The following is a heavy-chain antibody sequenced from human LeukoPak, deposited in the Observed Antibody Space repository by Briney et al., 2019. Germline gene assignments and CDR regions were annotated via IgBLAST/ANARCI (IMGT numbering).Heavy chain of an antibody. CDR1: GGSFSGYY. D-gene: IGHD3-22*01. Sequence: PSETLSLTCAVYGGSFSGYYWSWIRQPPGKGLEWIGEINHSGSTNYNPSLKSRVTISVDTSKNQFSLKLSSVTAADTAVYYCARERGVPYYYDSSGYDRTFDYWGQGTLVTVSS. J-gene: IGHJ4*02. CDR3: ARERGVPYYYDSSGYDRTFDY. V-gene: IGHV4-34*01. CDR2: INHSGST.